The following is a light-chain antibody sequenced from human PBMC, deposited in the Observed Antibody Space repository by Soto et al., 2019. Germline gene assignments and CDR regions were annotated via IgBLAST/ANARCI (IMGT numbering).Light chain of an antibody. CDR3: SSDTSSSTPYV. CDR2: EVS. Sequence: QSVLTQPASVSGSPGQSITISCTGTSSDVGGYNYVSWYQQHPGKAPKLMIYEVSNRPSGVSNRFSGSKSGNTASLTISGLQAEDEADYYVSSDTSSSTPYVFGTGTKLTVL. CDR1: SSDVGGYNY. V-gene: IGLV2-14*01. J-gene: IGLJ1*01.